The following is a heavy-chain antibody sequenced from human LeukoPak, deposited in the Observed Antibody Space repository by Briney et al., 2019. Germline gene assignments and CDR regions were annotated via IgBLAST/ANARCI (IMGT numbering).Heavy chain of an antibody. CDR1: GGSISSGDYY. D-gene: IGHD3-22*01. CDR3: ARAGCSGYYVGVWFDP. Sequence: PSQTLSLTCTVSGGSISSGDYYWSWIRQPPGKGLEWIGYIYYSGSTYYNPSLKSRVTISVDTSKNQFSLKLSSVTAADTAVYYCARAGCSGYYVGVWFDPWGQGTLVTVSS. CDR2: IYYSGST. V-gene: IGHV4-30-4*01. J-gene: IGHJ5*02.